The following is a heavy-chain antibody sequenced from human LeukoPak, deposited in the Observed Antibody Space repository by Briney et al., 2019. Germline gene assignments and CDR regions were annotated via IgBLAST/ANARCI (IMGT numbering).Heavy chain of an antibody. CDR3: ARVRGYSYGAYDY. D-gene: IGHD5-18*01. Sequence: PSETLSLTCTVSGGSISSYYWSWIRQPPGKGLEWIGEINHSGCTNYNPSLKSRVTISVDTSKNQFSLKLSSVTAADTAVYYCARVRGYSYGAYDYWGQGTLVTVSS. V-gene: IGHV4-34*01. CDR1: GGSISSYY. J-gene: IGHJ4*02. CDR2: INHSGCT.